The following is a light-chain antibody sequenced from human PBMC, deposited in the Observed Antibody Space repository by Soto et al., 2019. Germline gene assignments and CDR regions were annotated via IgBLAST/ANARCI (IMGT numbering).Light chain of an antibody. CDR1: QSVSSNC. CDR2: GAS. Sequence: EIVLTQSPGTLSLSPGERATLSCRASQSVSSNCLAWYQQKPGQAPRLLIYGASSRATGIPDRFSGSGSGTAFTLTISRLEPEDFAVYYCQQYGSSPWTFGQGTKVEIK. CDR3: QQYGSSPWT. J-gene: IGKJ1*01. V-gene: IGKV3-20*01.